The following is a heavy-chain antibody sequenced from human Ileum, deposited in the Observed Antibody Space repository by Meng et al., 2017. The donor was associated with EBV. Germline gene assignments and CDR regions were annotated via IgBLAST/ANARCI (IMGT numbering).Heavy chain of an antibody. Sequence: EVHLVDAGGGLGQPGGSLRLSWAASGFNFTIYAINWVRQAPGRGLEWVSGITASGGTSYYADSVKGRFSISRDNSANTVYLQMNSLRAEDTAVYFCSNLPYTYWGQGTLVTVSS. V-gene: IGHV3-23*04. CDR1: GFNFTIYA. J-gene: IGHJ4*02. CDR2: ITASGGTS. D-gene: IGHD2-2*01. CDR3: SNLPYTY.